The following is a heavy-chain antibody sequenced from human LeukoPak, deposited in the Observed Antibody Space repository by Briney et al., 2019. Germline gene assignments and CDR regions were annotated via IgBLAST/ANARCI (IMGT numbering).Heavy chain of an antibody. CDR1: GGSISSGGYY. CDR3: ASYYDSSGYRGY. Sequence: SQTLSLTCTVSGGSISSGGYYWSWIRQRPGKGLEWIGYIYYSGSTYYNPSLKSRVTISVDTSKDQFSLKLSSVTAADTAVYYCASYYDSSGYRGYWGQGTLVTVSS. J-gene: IGHJ4*02. CDR2: IYYSGST. D-gene: IGHD3-22*01. V-gene: IGHV4-31*03.